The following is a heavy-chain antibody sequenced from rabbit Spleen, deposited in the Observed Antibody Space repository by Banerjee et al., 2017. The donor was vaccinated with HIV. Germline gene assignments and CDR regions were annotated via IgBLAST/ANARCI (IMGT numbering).Heavy chain of an antibody. CDR3: ARARDTYDDVGDYARLDL. V-gene: IGHV1S40*01. CDR2: IYTDGSGDT. D-gene: IGHD2-1*01. Sequence: QSLEESGGDLVKPGASLTLTCTASGFSFSSRYYMCWVRQAPGKGLEWIACIYTDGSGDTYAASWVDGRFTISSDNAQNTLDLQMNSLTAADTATYFCARARDTYDDVGDYARLDLWGQGTLVTVS. J-gene: IGHJ3*01. CDR1: GFSFSSRYY.